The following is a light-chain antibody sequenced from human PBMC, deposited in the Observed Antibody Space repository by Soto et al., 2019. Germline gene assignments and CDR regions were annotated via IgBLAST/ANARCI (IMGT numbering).Light chain of an antibody. V-gene: IGKV1-5*03. CDR2: KAS. J-gene: IGKJ1*01. Sequence: ETQLTQSPSTLSASIGDRVTITCRASQEISDWLAWYQQRPGKAPKLLIYKASTLKSGVPLRFSGSGSGTEFTLTISSLQPDDFATYYCQQRTFGQGTKVEI. CDR3: QQRT. CDR1: QEISDW.